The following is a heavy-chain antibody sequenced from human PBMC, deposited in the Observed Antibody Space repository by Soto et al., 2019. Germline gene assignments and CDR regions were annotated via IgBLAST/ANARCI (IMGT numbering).Heavy chain of an antibody. V-gene: IGHV1-46*03. CDR1: GYTFTSYY. D-gene: IGHD3-3*01. CDR2: INPSGGST. J-gene: IGHJ5*02. CDR3: ARDFQSVKDVASITIFGVVTSNWFDP. Sequence: GASVKVSCKASGYTFTSYYMHWVRQAPGQGLEWMGIINPSGGSTSYAQKFQGRVTMTRDTSTSTVYMELSSLRSEDTAVYYCARDFQSVKDVASITIFGVVTSNWFDPWGQGTLVTVSS.